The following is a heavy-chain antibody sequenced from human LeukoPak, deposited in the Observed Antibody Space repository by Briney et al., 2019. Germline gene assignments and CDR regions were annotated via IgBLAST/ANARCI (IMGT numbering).Heavy chain of an antibody. CDR1: GFTVSSNY. J-gene: IGHJ3*02. Sequence: GGALRLSCAASGFTVSSNYMSWVRQAPGKGLEWVSVIYSGGSTYYADSVKGRFTISRDNSKNTLYLQMNSLRAEDTAVYYCARDMDSSSWYSRGVFDIWGQGTMVTVSS. V-gene: IGHV3-53*01. CDR2: IYSGGST. D-gene: IGHD6-13*01. CDR3: ARDMDSSSWYSRGVFDI.